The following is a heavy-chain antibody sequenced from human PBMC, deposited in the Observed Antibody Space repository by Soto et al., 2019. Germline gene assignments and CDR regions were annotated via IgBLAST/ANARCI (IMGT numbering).Heavy chain of an antibody. CDR2: IYDDGST. V-gene: IGHV4-59*03. Sequence: PSETLSLTCSVSGDSISSYFKNWIRQPPGKGLEWIGCIYDDGSTKYNPSLESRVTILLDTSKNEFSLRLRSVTSADTAVYYCVSSRSAIYGDAFDVWGQGTMVTVS. CDR1: GDSISSYF. CDR3: VSSRSAIYGDAFDV. J-gene: IGHJ3*01. D-gene: IGHD2-2*01.